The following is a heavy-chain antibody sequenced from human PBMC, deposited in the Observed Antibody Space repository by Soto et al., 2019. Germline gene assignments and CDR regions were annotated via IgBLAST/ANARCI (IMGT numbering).Heavy chain of an antibody. D-gene: IGHD6-19*01. V-gene: IGHV1-3*01. J-gene: IGHJ6*02. CDR2: INAGNGNT. CDR3: ARGTYSSGWQTLYYYYYYGMDV. CDR1: GYTFTSYA. Sequence: ASVKVSCKASGYTFTSYAMHWVRQAPGQRLEWMGWINAGNGNTKYSQKFQGRVTITRDTSASTAYMELSSLRSEDTAVYYCARGTYSSGWQTLYYYYYYGMDVWGQGITVTVSS.